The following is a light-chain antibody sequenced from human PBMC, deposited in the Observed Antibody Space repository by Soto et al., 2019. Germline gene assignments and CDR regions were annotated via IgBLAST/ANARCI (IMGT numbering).Light chain of an antibody. V-gene: IGKV1-5*01. CDR3: QQSYSTPVT. CDR2: DVS. J-gene: IGKJ1*01. Sequence: DIQMTQSPSTLSASVGDRVTITFLASQSISSWLAWYQQKPGKAPKLLIYDVSTLQSGVPSRFSGSGSGTEFTLTISSLQPEDFATYYCQQSYSTPVTFSQGTKVDI. CDR1: QSISSW.